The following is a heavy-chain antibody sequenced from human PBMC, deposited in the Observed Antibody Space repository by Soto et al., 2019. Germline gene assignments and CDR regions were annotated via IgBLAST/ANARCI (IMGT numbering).Heavy chain of an antibody. Sequence: QVQLVESGGGVVQPGRSLRLSCAASGFTFSSYGMHWVRQAPGKGLEWEALVWYDGGNKYYADSVKGRFTISRDNSKNTLYLQMNSLRDEDTAVYYCVRAAGYSGNDYVYYYGMDVWGQGTRVNVSS. CDR1: GFTFSSYG. CDR3: VRAAGYSGNDYVYYYGMDV. D-gene: IGHD5-12*01. V-gene: IGHV3-33*01. CDR2: VWYDGGNK. J-gene: IGHJ6*02.